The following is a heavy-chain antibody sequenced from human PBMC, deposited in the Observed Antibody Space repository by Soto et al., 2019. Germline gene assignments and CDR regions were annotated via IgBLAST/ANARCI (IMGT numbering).Heavy chain of an antibody. D-gene: IGHD6-19*01. CDR2: IYYSGST. CDR1: GGSISSSY. CDR3: ARAEQWLVRNWFDP. Sequence: TVSLTWTASGGSISSSYRVLLRQPPGKGLEWIGYIYYSGSTNYNPSLKSRVTISVDTSKNQFSLKLSSVTAADTAVYYCARAEQWLVRNWFDPWGQGTLVTVSS. V-gene: IGHV4-59*01. J-gene: IGHJ5*02.